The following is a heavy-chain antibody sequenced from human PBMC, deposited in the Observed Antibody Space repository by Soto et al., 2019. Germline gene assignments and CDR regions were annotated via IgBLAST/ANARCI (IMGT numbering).Heavy chain of an antibody. D-gene: IGHD3-10*01. CDR2: IIPILGIA. Sequence: ASVKVSCKASGGTFSSYTISWVRQAPGQGLEWMGRIIPILGIANYAQKFQGRVTITADKSTSTAYMELSSLRSEDTAVYYCARSYRYYYGSGSAPHTTFDYWGQGTLVTLSS. J-gene: IGHJ4*02. CDR1: GGTFSSYT. CDR3: ARSYRYYYGSGSAPHTTFDY. V-gene: IGHV1-69*02.